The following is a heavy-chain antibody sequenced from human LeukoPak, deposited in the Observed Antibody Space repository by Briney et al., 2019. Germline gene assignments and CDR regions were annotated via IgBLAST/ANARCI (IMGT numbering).Heavy chain of an antibody. CDR1: GFNFNHYW. V-gene: IGHV3-7*01. Sequence: PGGSLRLSRAASGFNFNHYWMTWVRQSPGKGLEWVANIKEDGTEKNYVDSVKGRFTISRDNAKNSLYLQMNSLGAEDTAVYYCARGGSESDYWGQGTRVTVSS. CDR3: ARGGSESDY. J-gene: IGHJ4*02. CDR2: IKEDGTEK.